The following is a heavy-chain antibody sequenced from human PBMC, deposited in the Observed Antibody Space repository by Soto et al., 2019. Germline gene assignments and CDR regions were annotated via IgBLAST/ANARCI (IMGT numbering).Heavy chain of an antibody. D-gene: IGHD2-15*01. V-gene: IGHV3-21*01. J-gene: IGHJ5*02. CDR2: ISRSSSYI. CDR1: GFTFSSYS. Sequence: GGSLRLSCAASGFTFSSYSMNWVRQAPGKGLEWVSSISRSSSYIFYADSVKGRFTISRDNAKNSPYLQMNSLRAEDTAVYYCASLYCSGGSCYDIYWFDPWGQGTLVTVSS. CDR3: ASLYCSGGSCYDIYWFDP.